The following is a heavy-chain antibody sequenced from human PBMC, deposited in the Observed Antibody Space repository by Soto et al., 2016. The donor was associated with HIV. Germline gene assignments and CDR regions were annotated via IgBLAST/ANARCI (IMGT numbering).Heavy chain of an antibody. Sequence: QVQLVQSGAEVKKPGASVKVSCKASGYTFTGYYIHWVRQAPGQGLEWMGWINPNSGATNFAQEFQGRVTMTRDTSISTAYMELSRLRSDDTAVYYCARKGSSWTRGAFDIWGQGTMVTVSS. D-gene: IGHD6-13*01. CDR1: GYTFTGYY. CDR3: ARKGSSWTRGAFDI. CDR2: INPNSGAT. V-gene: IGHV1-2*02. J-gene: IGHJ3*02.